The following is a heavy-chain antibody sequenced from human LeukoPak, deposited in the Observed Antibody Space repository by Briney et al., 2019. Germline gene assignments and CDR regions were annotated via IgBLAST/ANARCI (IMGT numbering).Heavy chain of an antibody. J-gene: IGHJ4*02. CDR2: IKYDGSEK. D-gene: IGHD3-10*01. CDR1: GFTFSSYW. CDR3: AGERGVRPWD. V-gene: IGHV3-7*01. Sequence: PGGSLRLSCAASGFTFSSYWMSWVRQAPGKGLEGVANIKYDGSEKYYVDSVKGRFTISRDNAKNSLYLQINSLRADDTAVYYCAGERGVRPWDWGQGTLVTVSS.